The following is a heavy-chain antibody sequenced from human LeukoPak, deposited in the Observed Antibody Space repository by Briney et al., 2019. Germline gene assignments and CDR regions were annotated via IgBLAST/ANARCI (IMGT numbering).Heavy chain of an antibody. D-gene: IGHD2-2*01. CDR1: GFTFSNYG. Sequence: GGSLRLSCAASGFTFSNYGMSWVRQAPGKRLEWVSVISGSGANTYYADSVKGRFTISRDNSKNTLYLQVNSLRAEDTAVYYCAKDSLLPNLYCSSTSCYLPFDYWGQGTLVTVSS. V-gene: IGHV3-23*01. J-gene: IGHJ4*02. CDR3: AKDSLLPNLYCSSTSCYLPFDY. CDR2: ISGSGANT.